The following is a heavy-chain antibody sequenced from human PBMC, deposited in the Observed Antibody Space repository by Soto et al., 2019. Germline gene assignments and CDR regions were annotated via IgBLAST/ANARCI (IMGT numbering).Heavy chain of an antibody. D-gene: IGHD2-2*01. Sequence: PGGSLRLSCAASGFTFSSYGMHWVRQAPGKGLEWVAVIWYDGSNKYYADSVKGRFTISRDNSKNTLYLQMNSLRAEDTAVYYCARDRGYCSSTSCYDYYYYMDVWGKGTTVTVSS. CDR1: GFTFSSYG. CDR3: ARDRGYCSSTSCYDYYYYMDV. J-gene: IGHJ6*03. V-gene: IGHV3-33*01. CDR2: IWYDGSNK.